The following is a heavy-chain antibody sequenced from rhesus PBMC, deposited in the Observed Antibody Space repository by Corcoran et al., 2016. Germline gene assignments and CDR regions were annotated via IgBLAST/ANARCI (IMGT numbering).Heavy chain of an antibody. Sequence: QVQLQESGPAVVKPSETLSLTCAVSGGSISSSNWWSWIRQSPGKGLEWIGGFYCCGGSNEYNPSLKMRVTLSIDTYKNQFFRKLSSVTAADTAVYYCASPCLGDSSWSGAGDAFDFWGQGLRVTVSS. CDR2: FYCCGGSN. V-gene: IGHV4-93*02. CDR3: ASPCLGDSSWSGAGDAFDF. D-gene: IGHD6-13*01. J-gene: IGHJ3*01. CDR1: GGSISSSNW.